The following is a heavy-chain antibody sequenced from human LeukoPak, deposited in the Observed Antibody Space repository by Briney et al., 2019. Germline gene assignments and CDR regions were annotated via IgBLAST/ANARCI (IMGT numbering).Heavy chain of an antibody. D-gene: IGHD4-17*01. CDR1: GFTFSIYA. V-gene: IGHV3-23*01. CDR2: ISGSGGST. Sequence: GESLRLSCAASGFTFSIYAMSWVRQAPGKGLEWVSAISGSGGSTYYADSVKGRFTISRDNSKNTLYLQMNSLRAEDTAVYYCAKDGYYGDHNAFDIWGQGTMVTVSS. CDR3: AKDGYYGDHNAFDI. J-gene: IGHJ3*02.